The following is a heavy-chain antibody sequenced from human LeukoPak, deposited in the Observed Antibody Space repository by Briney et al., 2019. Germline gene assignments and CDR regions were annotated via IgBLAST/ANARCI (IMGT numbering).Heavy chain of an antibody. CDR1: GLTFSSHW. J-gene: IGHJ4*02. CDR3: ATQQGGNPAY. CDR2: ITNDGSST. D-gene: IGHD1-14*01. Sequence: GGSLRLSCAASGLTFSSHWMHWVRQAPGKGLVWVSRITNDGSSTTYADSVKGRFTISRDNAKNMLYLQVNSLRAEDTAVSYCATQQGGNPAYWGQGTLVTVSS. V-gene: IGHV3-74*01.